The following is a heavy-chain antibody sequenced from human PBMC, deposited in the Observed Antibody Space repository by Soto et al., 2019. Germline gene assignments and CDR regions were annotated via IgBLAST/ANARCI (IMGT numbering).Heavy chain of an antibody. V-gene: IGHV1-2*02. CDR1: GYTFTGHY. D-gene: IGHD3-3*01. CDR3: ARGDLEIASVLDH. Sequence: QVELVQSGTEVTKPGASVRVSCKTSGYTFTGHYMHWVRQAPGQGLEWMGWINPKGGGTDYAEKFQGRVTMTRDTSTSTVYMALSRLTSDDSAVYYCARGDLEIASVLDHWGQGTLITVSS. J-gene: IGHJ4*02. CDR2: INPKGGGT.